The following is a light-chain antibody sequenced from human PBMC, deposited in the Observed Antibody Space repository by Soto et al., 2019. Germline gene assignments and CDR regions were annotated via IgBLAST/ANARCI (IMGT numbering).Light chain of an antibody. CDR1: QSVSSY. Sequence: EIVLTQSPATLSLSPGERATLSCRASQSVSSYLAWYQQKPGQAPRLLIYDASNRATGIPARFSGSGSGTDFTITIRSLEPEDFAVYYCQQRSNWPPLFTFGPGTKVDI. J-gene: IGKJ3*01. CDR2: DAS. V-gene: IGKV3-11*01. CDR3: QQRSNWPPLFT.